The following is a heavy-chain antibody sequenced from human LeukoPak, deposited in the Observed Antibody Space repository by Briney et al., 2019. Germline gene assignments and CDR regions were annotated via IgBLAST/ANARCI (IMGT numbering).Heavy chain of an antibody. V-gene: IGHV3-23*01. CDR2: LSHGGTRT. CDR3: AKDIELFVS. D-gene: IGHD1-26*01. J-gene: IGHJ4*02. CDR1: GFPFRNFA. Sequence: GGSLRLSCAASGFPFRNFAMSWVRQAPGKGLEWVSGLSHGGTRTFYAASVKGRFTISRDDSNSTLFLQMDSLSVEDTAAYCCAKDIELFVSWGQGTLVIVSS.